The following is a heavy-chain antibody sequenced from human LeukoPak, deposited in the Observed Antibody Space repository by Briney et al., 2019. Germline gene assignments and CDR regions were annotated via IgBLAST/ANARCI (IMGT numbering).Heavy chain of an antibody. CDR3: ARDRHLRFLEWLLHFDY. Sequence: GGSLRLSCAASGFTFSNAWMSWVRQAPGKGLEWVGRIKSKTDGGTTDYAAPVKGRFTISRDDSKDTLYLQMNSLRAEDTAVYYCARDRHLRFLEWLLHFDYWGQGTLVTVSS. D-gene: IGHD3-3*01. J-gene: IGHJ4*02. CDR2: IKSKTDGGTT. CDR1: GFTFSNAW. V-gene: IGHV3-15*01.